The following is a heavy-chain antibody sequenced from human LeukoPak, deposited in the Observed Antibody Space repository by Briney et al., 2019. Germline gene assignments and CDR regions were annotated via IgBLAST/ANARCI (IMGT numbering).Heavy chain of an antibody. D-gene: IGHD3-10*01. CDR2: ISSSSSTI. J-gene: IGHJ4*02. CDR3: ARDAVGLWFGELPFDY. CDR1: GFTFSSYA. V-gene: IGHV3-48*04. Sequence: GGSLRLSCAASGFTFSSYAMTWVRQAPGKGLEWVSYISSSSSTIYYADSVKGRFTISRDNAKNSLYLQMNSLRAEDTAVYYCARDAVGLWFGELPFDYWGQGTLVTVSS.